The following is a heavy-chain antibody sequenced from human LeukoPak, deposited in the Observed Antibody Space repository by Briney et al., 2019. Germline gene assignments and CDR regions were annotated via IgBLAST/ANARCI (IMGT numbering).Heavy chain of an antibody. V-gene: IGHV4-30-2*01. CDR1: GGSISSGGYY. D-gene: IGHD2-2*01. Sequence: SETLSLTCTVSGGSISSGGYYWSWIRQPPGKGLEWIGYIYHSGSTYYNPSLKSRVTISVDTSKNQFSLKLSSVTAADTAVYYCAREAPVVPAADWGNWFDPWGQGTLVTVSS. CDR3: AREAPVVPAADWGNWFDP. CDR2: IYHSGST. J-gene: IGHJ5*02.